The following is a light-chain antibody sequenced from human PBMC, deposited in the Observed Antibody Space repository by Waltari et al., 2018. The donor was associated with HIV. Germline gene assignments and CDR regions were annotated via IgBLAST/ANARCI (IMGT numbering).Light chain of an antibody. Sequence: ETVMTQSPLSLPVTPGEPASISCTSSESLLYDNGYNYLDWYVQKPGQSPQLLIYLGSHRASGVPDRFSGSGSGTDFTLKINRVEAGDVGVYYCMQALQTPRTFGQGTKVEIK. CDR3: MQALQTPRT. V-gene: IGKV2-28*01. CDR2: LGS. J-gene: IGKJ1*01. CDR1: ESLLYDNGYNY.